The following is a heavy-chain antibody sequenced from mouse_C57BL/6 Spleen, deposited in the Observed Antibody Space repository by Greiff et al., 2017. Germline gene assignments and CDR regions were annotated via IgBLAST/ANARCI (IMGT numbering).Heavy chain of an antibody. J-gene: IGHJ2*01. CDR3: ARKVAQAPDFDD. V-gene: IGHV1-80*01. D-gene: IGHD3-2*02. CDR2: IYPGDGDT. Sequence: VQLQQSGAELVKPGASVKISCKASGYAFSSYWMNWVKQRPGKGLEWIGQIYPGDGDTNYNGKFKGKATLTADKSSSTAYMQLSSLTSEDSAVYFCARKVAQAPDFDDWGQGTTLTVSS. CDR1: GYAFSSYW.